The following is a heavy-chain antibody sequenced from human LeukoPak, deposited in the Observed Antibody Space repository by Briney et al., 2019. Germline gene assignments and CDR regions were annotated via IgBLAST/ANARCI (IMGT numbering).Heavy chain of an antibody. CDR1: GGTFSSYA. D-gene: IGHD3-22*01. Sequence: AASVKVTCKASGGTFSSYAISWVRQAPGQGLEWMGGIIPIFGTANYAQKFQGRVTITADESTSTAYMELSSLRSEDTAVYYCARGYYDSSGYLNWFDPWGQGTLVTVSS. CDR2: IIPIFGTA. J-gene: IGHJ5*02. V-gene: IGHV1-69*13. CDR3: ARGYYDSSGYLNWFDP.